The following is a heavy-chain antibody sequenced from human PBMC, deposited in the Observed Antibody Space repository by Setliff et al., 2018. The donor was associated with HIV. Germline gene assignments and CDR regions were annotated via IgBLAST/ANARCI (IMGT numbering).Heavy chain of an antibody. CDR1: GFTFSSYG. Sequence: GGSLRLSCAASGFTFSSYGMHWVRQAPGKGLEWVAVISYDGSNKYYADSVKGRFTISRDNSKDTLYLDLNSLRSEDTAVYYCVRDDSNGPNSLDPWGQGTLVTVSS. V-gene: IGHV3-30*03. CDR3: VRDDSNGPNSLDP. D-gene: IGHD2-8*01. CDR2: ISYDGSNK. J-gene: IGHJ5*02.